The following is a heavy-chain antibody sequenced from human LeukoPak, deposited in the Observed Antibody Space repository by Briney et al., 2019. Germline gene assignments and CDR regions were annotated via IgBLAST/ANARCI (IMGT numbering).Heavy chain of an antibody. CDR2: IYYSGST. CDR1: GGSISNYY. V-gene: IGHV4-59*01. CDR3: ARDNPDYGDPPGYALDI. J-gene: IGHJ3*02. D-gene: IGHD4-17*01. Sequence: SETLSLTCTVSGGSISNYYWSWIRQPPGKGLEWIGYIYYSGSTNYKLSRYKLSLKSRVTISVDTSKNQFSLKLSSVTAADTAVYYCARDNPDYGDPPGYALDIWGQGTMVTVSS.